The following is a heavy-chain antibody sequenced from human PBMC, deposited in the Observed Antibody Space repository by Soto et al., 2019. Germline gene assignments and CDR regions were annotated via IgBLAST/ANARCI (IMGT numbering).Heavy chain of an antibody. J-gene: IGHJ4*02. CDR2: VSYSGST. V-gene: IGHV4-59*08. D-gene: IGHD2-15*01. Sequence: SETLSLTCTVSGGSISSYYWSWIRQPPGKGLEWIGYVSYSGSTNYNPSLKSRVTISVDTSKNQFSLRLSSVTAADTAVYFCTRLVRVAYINEWGQGTLVTVSS. CDR3: TRLVRVAYINE. CDR1: GGSISSYY.